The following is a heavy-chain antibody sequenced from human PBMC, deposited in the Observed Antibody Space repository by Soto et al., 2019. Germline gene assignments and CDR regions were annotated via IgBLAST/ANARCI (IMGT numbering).Heavy chain of an antibody. J-gene: IGHJ6*02. V-gene: IGHV1-18*04. Sequence: ASVKVSCKASGYAFSDNGVSWVRQAPGQGLEWMGWISTYTGKTKYAQKFQDRVTLTTDTSTSTAYMDLRSLRPDDTAVYYCARAGPLHPNGNQLLDVWGQGTTVTVSS. D-gene: IGHD3-16*02. CDR1: GYAFSDNG. CDR2: ISTYTGKT. CDR3: ARAGPLHPNGNQLLDV.